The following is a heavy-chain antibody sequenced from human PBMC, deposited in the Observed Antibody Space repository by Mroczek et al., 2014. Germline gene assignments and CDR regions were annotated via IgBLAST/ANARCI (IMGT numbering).Heavy chain of an antibody. CDR3: AKDSTVVVTARGSFQH. J-gene: IGHJ1*01. D-gene: IGHD2-21*02. V-gene: IGHV3-9*01. CDR2: ISWNSGSI. Sequence: VQLVQSGGGLVQPGRSLRLSCAASGFTFDDYAMHWVRQAPGKGLEWVSGISWNSGSIGYADSVKGRFTISRDNAKNSLYLQMNSLRAEDTALYYCAKDSTVVVTARGSFQHWGQGTLVTVSS. CDR1: GFTFDDYA.